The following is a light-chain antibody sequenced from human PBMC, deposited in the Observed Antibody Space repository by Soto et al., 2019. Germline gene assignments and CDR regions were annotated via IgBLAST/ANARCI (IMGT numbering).Light chain of an antibody. V-gene: IGKV1-39*01. CDR3: QQSHSKPLT. J-gene: IGKJ4*01. Sequence: DIQMAQSPSSLSASVGDRVTITCRASQSISSYLNWYQHKPGKAPTVLIHAASSLQSGVPSRFSGSGSGTDFFLTISSLQPEDFAVYYCQQSHSKPLTFGGGTKVDNK. CDR2: AAS. CDR1: QSISSY.